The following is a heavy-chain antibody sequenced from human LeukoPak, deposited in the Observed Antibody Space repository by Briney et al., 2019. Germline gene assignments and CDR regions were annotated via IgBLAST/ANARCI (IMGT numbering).Heavy chain of an antibody. CDR3: ASTSKRMVTYFDY. V-gene: IGHV1-69*13. CDR1: GGTFSSYA. Sequence: ASVKVSCKASGGTFSSYAISWVRQAPGQGLEWMGGIIPIFGTANYAQKFQGRVTITADESTSTAYMELSSLRSEDTAVYYCASTSKRMVTYFDYWGQGTLVTVS. D-gene: IGHD2-8*01. CDR2: IIPIFGTA. J-gene: IGHJ4*02.